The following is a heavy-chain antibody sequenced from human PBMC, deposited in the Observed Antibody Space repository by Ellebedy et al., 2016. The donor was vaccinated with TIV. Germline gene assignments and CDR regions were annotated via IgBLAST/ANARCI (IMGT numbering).Heavy chain of an antibody. D-gene: IGHD3-22*01. V-gene: IGHV3-23*01. CDR2: ISGSGGST. Sequence: PGGSLRLSCAASGFTFSSYAMSWVRQAPGKGLEWVSAISGSGGSTYYADSVKGRFTISRDNSKNTLYLQMNSLRAEDTAVYYCAAYDSSGYYSFQQIDYWGQGTLVTVSS. J-gene: IGHJ4*02. CDR1: GFTFSSYA. CDR3: AAYDSSGYYSFQQIDY.